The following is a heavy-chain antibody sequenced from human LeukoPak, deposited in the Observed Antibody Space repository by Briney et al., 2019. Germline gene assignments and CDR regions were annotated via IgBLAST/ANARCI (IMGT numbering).Heavy chain of an antibody. CDR3: ARGLMVRGSLGSYYLDY. Sequence: PEASVKVSCKASGYIFTGYYMHWVRQAPGQGLEWMGWISAYNGNTNYAQKLQGRVTMTTDTSTSTAYMELRSLRSDDTAVYYCARGLMVRGSLGSYYLDYWGQGTLVTVSS. CDR2: ISAYNGNT. V-gene: IGHV1-18*04. D-gene: IGHD3-10*01. J-gene: IGHJ4*02. CDR1: GYIFTGYY.